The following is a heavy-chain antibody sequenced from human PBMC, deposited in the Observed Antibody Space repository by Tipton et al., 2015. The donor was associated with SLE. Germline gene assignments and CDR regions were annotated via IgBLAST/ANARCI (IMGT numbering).Heavy chain of an antibody. CDR3: ARGPYYYMDV. CDR2: MYYSGST. Sequence: TLSLTCTVSNGSISSSPYYWGWIRQSPGKGLEWVGSMYYSGSTYYSPSLKSRVTMSVDTSRNQCSLNLTSVTAADTAVYYCARGPYYYMDVWGKGTTVTVSS. V-gene: IGHV4-39*07. J-gene: IGHJ6*03. CDR1: NGSISSSPYY.